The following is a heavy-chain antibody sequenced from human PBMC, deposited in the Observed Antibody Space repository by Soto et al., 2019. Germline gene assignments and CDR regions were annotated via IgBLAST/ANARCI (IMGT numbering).Heavy chain of an antibody. J-gene: IGHJ4*02. CDR2: IYSSGST. CDR1: GGSISSYY. CDR3: ARFSGWYSAFDY. V-gene: IGHV4-59*01. Sequence: ASETLSLTCTVSGGSISSYYWSWIRQPPGKGLEWIGYIYSSGSTNYNPSLKSRVTISVDTSKNEFSLKLTSVTAADTAVHYCARFSGWYSAFDYWGQGTPVTVSS. D-gene: IGHD6-19*01.